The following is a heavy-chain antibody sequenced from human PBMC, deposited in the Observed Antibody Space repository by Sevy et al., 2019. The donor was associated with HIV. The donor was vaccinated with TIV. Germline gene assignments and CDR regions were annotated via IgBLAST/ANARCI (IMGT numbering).Heavy chain of an antibody. D-gene: IGHD2-15*01. CDR1: GYTFTGYY. CDR3: ARAVVVAAIFDY. J-gene: IGHJ4*02. V-gene: IGHV1-2*02. Sequence: ASVKVSCKASGYTFTGYYMHWVRQAPGRGLEWMGWINPNSGGTNYAQKFQGRVTMTRDTSISTAYMELSRLRSDDTAVYYCARAVVVAAIFDYWGQGTLVTVSS. CDR2: INPNSGGT.